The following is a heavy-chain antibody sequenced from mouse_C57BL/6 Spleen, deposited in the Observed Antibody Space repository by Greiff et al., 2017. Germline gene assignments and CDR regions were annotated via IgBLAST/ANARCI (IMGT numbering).Heavy chain of an antibody. J-gene: IGHJ3*01. CDR1: GFNFTSSW. CDR2: IDPSDSYT. V-gene: IGHV1-50*01. D-gene: IGHD2-3*01. Sequence: QVQLKQSVAELVKPGASVKLSCTASGFNFTSSWMQWVNQRPGQGLEWIGEIDPSDSYTKYNQKFKGKATMTVDTSSSTAYMQLSSLTSEDSAVYYCASTHDGYYGWFAYWGQGTLGTVSA. CDR3: ASTHDGYYGWFAY.